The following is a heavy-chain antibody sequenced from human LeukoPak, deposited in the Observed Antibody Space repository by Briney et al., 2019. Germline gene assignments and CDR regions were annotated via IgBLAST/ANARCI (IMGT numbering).Heavy chain of an antibody. CDR2: IYWDDDK. Sequence: SGPTLVNPTQTLTLTCTFSGFSLSTSGVGVGWIRQPPGKALEWLALIYWDDDKRYSPSLRSRLTITKDTSKNQVVLIMTNMDPVDTATYYCAHHYSSSWYAGDAFDIWGQGTMVTVSS. D-gene: IGHD6-13*01. CDR3: AHHYSSSWYAGDAFDI. CDR1: GFSLSTSGVG. V-gene: IGHV2-5*02. J-gene: IGHJ3*02.